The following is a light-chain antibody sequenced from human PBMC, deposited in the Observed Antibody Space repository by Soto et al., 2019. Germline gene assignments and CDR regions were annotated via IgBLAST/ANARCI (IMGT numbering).Light chain of an antibody. CDR3: HQSFSSPRT. J-gene: IGKJ1*01. Sequence: DIQMTQSPSSLSASVGDRVTITCRASQNIRDSLNWYQQKPGKAPKFLIYASSSLQSGVPSRFSGSGSGKDFTLTIAALQPDDFATYYCHQSFSSPRTFGQGTKVDI. CDR1: QNIRDS. CDR2: ASS. V-gene: IGKV1-39*01.